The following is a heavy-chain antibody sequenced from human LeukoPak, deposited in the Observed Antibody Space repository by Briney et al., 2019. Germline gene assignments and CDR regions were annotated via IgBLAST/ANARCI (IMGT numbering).Heavy chain of an antibody. V-gene: IGHV4-4*07. Sequence: PSETLSLTCTVSGGSISSYYWSWIRQPAGKGLEWIGRIYTSGSTNYNPSLKSRVTMSVDTSKNQFSLKLSSVTAADTAVYYCARASSGRDYYCYGMDVWGQGTTVTVSS. CDR3: ARASSGRDYYCYGMDV. CDR1: GGSISSYY. CDR2: IYTSGST. J-gene: IGHJ6*02. D-gene: IGHD6-19*01.